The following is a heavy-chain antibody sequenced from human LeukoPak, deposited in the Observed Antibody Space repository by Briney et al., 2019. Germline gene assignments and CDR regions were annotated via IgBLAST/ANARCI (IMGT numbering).Heavy chain of an antibody. CDR3: ARDWEYSLFDY. D-gene: IGHD6-6*01. J-gene: IGHJ4*02. CDR1: GYTFTSYG. Sequence: EASVKVSCKASGYTFTSYGISWVRQAPGQGLEWVGWISAYNGNTNYAQKLQGRVTMTTDTSTSTAYMELRSLRSDDTAVYFCARDWEYSLFDYWGQGTLVTVSS. CDR2: ISAYNGNT. V-gene: IGHV1-18*01.